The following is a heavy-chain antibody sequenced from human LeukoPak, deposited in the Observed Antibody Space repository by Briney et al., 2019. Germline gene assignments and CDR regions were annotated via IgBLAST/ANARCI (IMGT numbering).Heavy chain of an antibody. Sequence: ASVKVSCKASGYTFTSYDINWVRQATGQGLEWMGWMNPNSGNTGYAQKFQGGVTMTRNASISTAYMELSSLRSEDTAVYYCATNYGSGSYYNDNFDYWGQGTLVTVSS. V-gene: IGHV1-8*01. D-gene: IGHD3-10*01. CDR1: GYTFTSYD. J-gene: IGHJ4*02. CDR3: ATNYGSGSYYNDNFDY. CDR2: MNPNSGNT.